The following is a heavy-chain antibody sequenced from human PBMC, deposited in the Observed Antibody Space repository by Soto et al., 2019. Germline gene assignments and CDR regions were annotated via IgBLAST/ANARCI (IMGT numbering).Heavy chain of an antibody. CDR2: INPSGGST. CDR3: ARVPTVDTAMAPLDY. J-gene: IGHJ4*02. CDR1: GDTFTSYY. Sequence: ASVKVSCKASGDTFTSYYMHWVRQAPGQGLEWMGIINPSGGSTSYAQKFQGRVTMTRDTSTSTVYMELSSLRSEDTAVYYCARVPTVDTAMAPLDYWGQGTLVTVSS. V-gene: IGHV1-46*01. D-gene: IGHD5-18*01.